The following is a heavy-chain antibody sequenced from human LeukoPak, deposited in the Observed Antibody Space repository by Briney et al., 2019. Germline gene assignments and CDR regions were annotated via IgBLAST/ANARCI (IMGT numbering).Heavy chain of an antibody. Sequence: GGSLRLSCAASGFPFNAYWMTWVRQAPGKGLEWVANIRQDGDTKYYVDSVKGRFTISRDNAMNSLYLQMNSLRAEDTAIYYCARSLPYGTTWCGRSDFWGQGTLVTVSS. CDR1: GFPFNAYW. CDR2: IRQDGDTK. D-gene: IGHD6-13*01. V-gene: IGHV3-7*03. J-gene: IGHJ4*02. CDR3: ARSLPYGTTWCGRSDF.